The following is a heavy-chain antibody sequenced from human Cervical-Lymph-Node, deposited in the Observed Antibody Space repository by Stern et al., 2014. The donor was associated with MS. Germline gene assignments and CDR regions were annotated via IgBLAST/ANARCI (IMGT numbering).Heavy chain of an antibody. CDR1: GFAFRRYA. J-gene: IGHJ4*02. CDR2: VANDGSDK. D-gene: IGHD1-26*01. Sequence: VQLVQSGGGVVQPGRSLRLSCAASGFAFRRYALHWVRQAPGKRLEWVALVANDGSDKYYTDSEKGRFTVSRDNSNNTVDLEMNSLRLEDTAVYYCAKGGSGSYLDWGQGSLVTVSS. CDR3: AKGGSGSYLD. V-gene: IGHV3-30-3*01.